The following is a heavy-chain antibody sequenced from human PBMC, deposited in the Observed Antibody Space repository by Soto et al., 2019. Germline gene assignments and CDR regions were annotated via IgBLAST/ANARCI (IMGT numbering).Heavy chain of an antibody. Sequence: GGSLRLSCAASGFTFDDYAMHWVRQAPGKGLEWVSGISWNSGSIGYADSVKGRFTISRDNAKNSLYLQMNSLRAEDTALYYCAKGSSGSYYDLIDYWGQGTLVTVSS. V-gene: IGHV3-9*01. CDR1: GFTFDDYA. CDR2: ISWNSGSI. CDR3: AKGSSGSYYDLIDY. D-gene: IGHD3-10*01. J-gene: IGHJ4*02.